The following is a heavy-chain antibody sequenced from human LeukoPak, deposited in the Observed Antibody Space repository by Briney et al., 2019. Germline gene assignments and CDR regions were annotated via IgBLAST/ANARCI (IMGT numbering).Heavy chain of an antibody. CDR2: ISYDGTNR. CDR1: GFIFSTHG. J-gene: IGHJ4*02. V-gene: IGHV3-33*05. CDR3: ARPRIALAATSYFDY. D-gene: IGHD6-13*01. Sequence: PGRSLRLSCAASGFIFSTHGMHWVRQAPGKGLEWVTFISYDGTNRYYADSVKGRFTISRDNSKNTLSLQMNSLREEDTAIYYCARPRIALAATSYFDYWGQGTPVTVSS.